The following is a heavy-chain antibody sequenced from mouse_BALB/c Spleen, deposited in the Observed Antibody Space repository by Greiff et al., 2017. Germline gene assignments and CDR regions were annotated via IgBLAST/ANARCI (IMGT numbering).Heavy chain of an antibody. CDR1: SYTFTDYA. Sequence: VQLQQSGPELVRPGVSVKISCKGSSYTFTDYAMHWVKQSHAKSLEWIGVISTYYGNTNYNQKFKGKATMTVDKSSSTAYMQLKSLTSEDSAVYYCATYPAMDYWGQGTSVTVSS. CDR2: ISTYYGNT. D-gene: IGHD5-1*01. V-gene: IGHV1-67*01. J-gene: IGHJ4*01. CDR3: ATYPAMDY.